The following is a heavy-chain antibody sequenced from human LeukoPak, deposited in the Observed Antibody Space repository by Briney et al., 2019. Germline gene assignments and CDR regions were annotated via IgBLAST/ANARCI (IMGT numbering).Heavy chain of an antibody. CDR3: AKDPYSGSYYDY. CDR2: ISGSGGST. J-gene: IGHJ4*02. V-gene: IGHV3-23*01. D-gene: IGHD1-26*01. Sequence: GGSLRLSCAASGFIFSSYAMSWVRQAPGKGLEWVSAISGSGGSTYYADSVKGRFTISRDNSKNTLYLQMNSLRAEDTAVYYCAKDPYSGSYYDYWGQGTLDTVSS. CDR1: GFIFSSYA.